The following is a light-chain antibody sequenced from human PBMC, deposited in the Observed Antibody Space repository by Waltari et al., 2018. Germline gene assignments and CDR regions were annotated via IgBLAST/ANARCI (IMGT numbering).Light chain of an antibody. V-gene: IGLV4-69*01. Sequence: QLVVTQSPSASASLGASVKLTCTLSSGHSSNIIAWLQQQPEKGPRYLMKVNSDGSHSRGDEIPDRCSGSSSGAERHLTISSLQAEDEADYYCQTGGHGTWVFGGGTKLTVL. J-gene: IGLJ3*02. CDR1: SGHSSNI. CDR2: VNSDGSH. CDR3: QTGGHGTWV.